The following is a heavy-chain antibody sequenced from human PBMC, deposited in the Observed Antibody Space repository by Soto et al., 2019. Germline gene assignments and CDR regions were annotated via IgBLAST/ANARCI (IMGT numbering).Heavy chain of an antibody. CDR1: GFTFDEYA. D-gene: IGHD3-10*01. V-gene: IGHV3-9*01. J-gene: IGHJ4*02. Sequence: DVQLVESGGGLVQPGRSLRLSCAASGFTFDEYAMYWVRQAPGKGLEWVSGINWNSDRIGYADSVKGRFTISRDNAKNSLYLQMNSLRAEDTALYYCAKEGGSGSYLGYWGQGTLVTVSS. CDR3: AKEGGSGSYLGY. CDR2: INWNSDRI.